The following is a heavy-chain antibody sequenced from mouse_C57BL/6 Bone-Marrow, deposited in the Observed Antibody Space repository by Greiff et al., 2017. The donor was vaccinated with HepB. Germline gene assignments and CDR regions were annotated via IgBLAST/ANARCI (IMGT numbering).Heavy chain of an antibody. V-gene: IGHV6-3*01. CDR1: GFTFSNYW. CDR3: TGIQFIYYAMDY. D-gene: IGHD1-1*01. Sequence: EVKVEESGGGLVQPGGSMKLSCVASGFTFSNYWMNWVRQSPVKGLEWVAQIRLKSDNYATHYAESVKGRFTISRDDSKSSVYLQMNNLRAEDTGIYYCTGIQFIYYAMDYWGQGTSVTVSS. J-gene: IGHJ4*01. CDR2: IRLKSDNYAT.